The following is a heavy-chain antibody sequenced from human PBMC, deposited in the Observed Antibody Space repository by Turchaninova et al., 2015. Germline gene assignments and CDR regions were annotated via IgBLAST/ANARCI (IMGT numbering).Heavy chain of an antibody. CDR1: GFPFSSSA. D-gene: IGHD4-17*01. CDR2: ISGSGGST. CDR3: AKENDYGDYRSFHTAPVIDY. V-gene: IGHV3-23*04. Sequence: EVQLVESGGGLVQPGGSLSHSCAASGFPFSSSARSGVRQGPGKGVECVSAISGSGGSTYYADSVKGRFTISRDNSKNTLYLQMNSLRAEDTAVYYCAKENDYGDYRSFHTAPVIDYWGQGTLVTVSS. J-gene: IGHJ4*02.